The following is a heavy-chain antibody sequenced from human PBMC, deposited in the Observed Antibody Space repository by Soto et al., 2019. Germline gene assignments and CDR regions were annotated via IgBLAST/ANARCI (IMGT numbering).Heavy chain of an antibody. CDR3: ATDNPGRFGVHESTGFEP. Sequence: RALKVTSVALGCSSNNNTMNWVRQAPGKGLEWVSSISWDSGKIGYADSVTGRFSVSRDNAKNSLFLQMSSLKPEDTAFYFCATDNPGRFGVHESTGFEPWGQGSLVTVSS. CDR2: ISWDSGKI. J-gene: IGHJ5*02. D-gene: IGHD2-8*01. V-gene: IGHV3-9*01. CDR1: GCSSNNNT.